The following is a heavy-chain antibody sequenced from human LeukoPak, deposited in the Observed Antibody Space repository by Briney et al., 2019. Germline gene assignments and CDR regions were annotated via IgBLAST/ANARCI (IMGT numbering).Heavy chain of an antibody. CDR2: ISSSSSYI. CDR1: GFTSSSYS. V-gene: IGHV3-21*01. J-gene: IGHJ4*02. D-gene: IGHD6-19*01. Sequence: PGGSLRLSCAASGFTSSSYSMNWVRQAPGKGLEWVSSISSSSSYIYYADSVKGRFTISRDNAKNSLYLQMNSLRAEDTAVYYCARGGGAVAKPPLDYWGQGTLVTVSS. CDR3: ARGGGAVAKPPLDY.